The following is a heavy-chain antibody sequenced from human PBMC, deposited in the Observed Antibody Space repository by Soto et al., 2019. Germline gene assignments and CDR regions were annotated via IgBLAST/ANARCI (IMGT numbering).Heavy chain of an antibody. CDR2: INHSGST. CDR1: GGSFSGYY. Sequence: PSETLSLTCAVYGGSFSGYYWSWIRQPPGKGLEWIGEINHSGSTNYNPSLKSRVTISVDTSKNQFSLKLSSVTAADTAVYYCARGSGSWNRYYYYGMDVWGQGTTVTVSS. D-gene: IGHD6-13*01. J-gene: IGHJ6*02. CDR3: ARGSGSWNRYYYYGMDV. V-gene: IGHV4-34*01.